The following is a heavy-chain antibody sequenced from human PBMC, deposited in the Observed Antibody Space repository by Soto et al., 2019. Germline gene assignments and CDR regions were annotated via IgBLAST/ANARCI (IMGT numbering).Heavy chain of an antibody. CDR1: GFTFSSHA. D-gene: IGHD2-2*01. Sequence: PGGSLRLSCAASGFTFSSHAMHWVRQAPGKGLEWVAFISYDGITKYYADSVKGRFTISRDNSKNTVYLQMSSLRVEDTDLYYSGRDASTNWAVDTWGQGTLVNVSS. V-gene: IGHV3-30-3*01. CDR2: ISYDGITK. J-gene: IGHJ5*02. CDR3: GRDASTNWAVDT.